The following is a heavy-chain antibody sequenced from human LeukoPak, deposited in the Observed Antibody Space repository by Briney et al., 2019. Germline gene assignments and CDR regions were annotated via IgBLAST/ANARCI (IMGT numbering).Heavy chain of an antibody. V-gene: IGHV3-74*01. CDR1: GFTFSSYW. Sequence: PGGSLRLSCAASGFTFSSYWMHWVRQAPGKGLVWVSRINSDGSSTSYADSVKGRFTISRDNAKNTLYLQMNGLRAEDTAVYYCARRKQLESAYYYYGMDVWGQGTTVTVSS. D-gene: IGHD6-6*01. CDR3: ARRKQLESAYYYYGMDV. CDR2: INSDGSST. J-gene: IGHJ6*02.